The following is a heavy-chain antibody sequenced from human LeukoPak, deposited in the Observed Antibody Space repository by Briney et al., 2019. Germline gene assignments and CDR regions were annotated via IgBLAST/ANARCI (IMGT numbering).Heavy chain of an antibody. J-gene: IGHJ2*01. Sequence: PSETLSLTCAVYGGSFSGYYWSWIRQPPGKGLEWIGYIYYSGSTNYNPSLKSRVTISVDTSKNQFSLKLSSVTAADTAVYYCARIRIVGAKNWYFDLWGRGTLVTVSS. CDR2: IYYSGST. CDR1: GGSFSGYY. D-gene: IGHD1-26*01. CDR3: ARIRIVGAKNWYFDL. V-gene: IGHV4-59*01.